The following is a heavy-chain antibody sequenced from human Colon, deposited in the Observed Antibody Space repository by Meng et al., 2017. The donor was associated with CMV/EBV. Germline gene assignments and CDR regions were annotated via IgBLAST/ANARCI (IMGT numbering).Heavy chain of an antibody. CDR1: GFIFSGSA. V-gene: IGHV3-73*01. CDR3: ARELPGSWEPFDY. D-gene: IGHD2-15*01. Sequence: GESLKISCAGSGFIFSGSAMHWVRQASGKGLEWVGRIRTRPNGYATAYAESGEGRFTISRDDAKSSLYLQMSSLRVDDTAVYYCARELPGSWEPFDYWGQGTLVTVSS. J-gene: IGHJ4*02. CDR2: IRTRPNGYAT.